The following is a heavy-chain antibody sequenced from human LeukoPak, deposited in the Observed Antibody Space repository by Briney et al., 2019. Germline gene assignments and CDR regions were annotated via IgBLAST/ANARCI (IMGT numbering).Heavy chain of an antibody. D-gene: IGHD3-22*01. V-gene: IGHV3-7*01. Sequence: GGSLRLSCATSGFMFSTYWMSWVHQAPGKGPEWVANINQVGSEEYYVDSVKGRFTISRDNAKNSLYLQMNNLRAEDTAVYYCARDDPGDSVDYWGQGTLVTVSS. J-gene: IGHJ4*02. CDR2: INQVGSEE. CDR3: ARDDPGDSVDY. CDR1: GFMFSTYW.